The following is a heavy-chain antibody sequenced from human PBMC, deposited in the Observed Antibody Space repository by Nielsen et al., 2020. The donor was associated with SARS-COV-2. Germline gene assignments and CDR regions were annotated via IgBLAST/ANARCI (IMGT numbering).Heavy chain of an antibody. CDR2: ITGSSSTI. CDR3: ARGYCSGGSCYYFDY. CDR1: GFTFSSYS. J-gene: IGHJ4*02. Sequence: GVLKISCAASGFTFSSYSMNWVRQAPGKGLEWVSYITGSSSTIYYADSVKGRFTISRDNAKNSLYLQMNSLRDEDTAVYYCARGYCSGGSCYYFDYWGQGTLVTVSS. D-gene: IGHD2-15*01. V-gene: IGHV3-48*02.